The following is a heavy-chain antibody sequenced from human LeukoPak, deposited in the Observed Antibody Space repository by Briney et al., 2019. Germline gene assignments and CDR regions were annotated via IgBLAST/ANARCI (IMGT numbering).Heavy chain of an antibody. D-gene: IGHD1-26*01. CDR3: TTLTMGAPSYYYMDV. V-gene: IGHV3-15*01. Sequence: GGSLRRSCAASGFTFSDAWMSWVRQAPGKGLQWVGRIKSKGDGGTTDYAAAVKDRFTISRDGAKNMLYLQMNSLKTEDTAVYYWTTLTMGAPSYYYMDVWGKGTTVTVSS. J-gene: IGHJ6*03. CDR1: GFTFSDAW. CDR2: IKSKGDGGTT.